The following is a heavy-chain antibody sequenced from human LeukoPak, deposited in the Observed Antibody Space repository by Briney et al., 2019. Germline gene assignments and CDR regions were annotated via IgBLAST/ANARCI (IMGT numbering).Heavy chain of an antibody. D-gene: IGHD3-10*01. Sequence: ASVKVSCKASGGTFSSYAISWVRQAPGQGLEWMGGIIPIFGTANYAQKFQGRVTITAGESTSTAYMELSSLRSEDTAVYYCARDYGSGSYYENYWGQGTLVTVSS. J-gene: IGHJ4*02. CDR3: ARDYGSGSYYENY. V-gene: IGHV1-69*01. CDR1: GGTFSSYA. CDR2: IIPIFGTA.